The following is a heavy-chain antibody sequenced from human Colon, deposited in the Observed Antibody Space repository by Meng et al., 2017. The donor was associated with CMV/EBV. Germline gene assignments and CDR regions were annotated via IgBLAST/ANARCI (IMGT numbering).Heavy chain of an antibody. CDR2: VSHDVKNK. D-gene: IGHD4-11*01. J-gene: IGHJ5*02. V-gene: IGHV3-30*04. CDR1: GFSFNAYP. CDR3: ARGSNSSFDP. Sequence: GGSLRLSCAASGFSFNAYPIHWVRQAPGKGLEWVAIVSHDVKNKNYAESVKGRFTISRDNSQNTVNLQMNSLRGDDTALYYCARGSNSSFDPWGQGTLVTVSS.